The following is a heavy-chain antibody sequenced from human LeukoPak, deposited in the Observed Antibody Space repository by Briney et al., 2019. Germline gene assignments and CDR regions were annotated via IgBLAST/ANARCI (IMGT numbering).Heavy chain of an antibody. V-gene: IGHV1-2*06. Sequence: ASVKVSCRASGYTFTGYYMHWVRQAPGQGLEWMGRINPNSGGTNYAQKFQGRVTMTRDTSISTAYMELSRLRSDDTAVYYCARVQQWLVPYFDYWGQGTLVTVSS. CDR1: GYTFTGYY. CDR2: INPNSGGT. J-gene: IGHJ4*02. CDR3: ARVQQWLVPYFDY. D-gene: IGHD6-19*01.